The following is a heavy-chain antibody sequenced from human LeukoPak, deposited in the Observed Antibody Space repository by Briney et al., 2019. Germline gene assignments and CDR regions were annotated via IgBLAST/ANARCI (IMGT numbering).Heavy chain of an antibody. CDR2: ISGSGGST. Sequence: GGSLRLSCAASGFTFSRYAMTWVRQAPGKGLEWVSAISGSGGSTYYADSVKGRFTISRDNSKNTLYLQMNSLRAEDTAVYYCAKDLNLRYFDYWGQGTLVTVSS. CDR1: GFTFSRYA. V-gene: IGHV3-23*01. J-gene: IGHJ4*02. CDR3: AKDLNLRYFDY. D-gene: IGHD1-7*01.